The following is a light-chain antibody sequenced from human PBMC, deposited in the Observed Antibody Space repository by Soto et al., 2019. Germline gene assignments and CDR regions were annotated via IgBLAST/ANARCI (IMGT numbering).Light chain of an antibody. CDR3: CSNVASYTFN. CDR2: DVT. V-gene: IGLV2-11*01. J-gene: IGLJ2*01. Sequence: QSALTQPRSVSGSPGQSVTISCTGTTNDVGGYNYVSWYQQHPGKAPKLIIYDVTERPSGVPDRFSGSKSGNAASLTISGLQAEDEADYHCCSNVASYTFNFGGGTKVTVL. CDR1: TNDVGGYNY.